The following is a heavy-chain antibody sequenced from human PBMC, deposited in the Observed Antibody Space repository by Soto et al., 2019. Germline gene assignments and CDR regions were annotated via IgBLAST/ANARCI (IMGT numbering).Heavy chain of an antibody. CDR2: IYYSGST. Sequence: SETLSLTCTVSGGSYCGWIRQPPGKGLEWIGSIYYSGSTYYNPSLKSRVTISVDTSKNQVSLNVSSVTAADTAVYYCASQQYYYDSSGYSASDAFDIWGQGTMVTV. CDR1: GGSY. D-gene: IGHD3-22*01. J-gene: IGHJ3*02. CDR3: ASQQYYYDSSGYSASDAFDI. V-gene: IGHV4-39*01.